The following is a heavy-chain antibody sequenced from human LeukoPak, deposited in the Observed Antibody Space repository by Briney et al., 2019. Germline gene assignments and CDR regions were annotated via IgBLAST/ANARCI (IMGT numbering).Heavy chain of an antibody. CDR2: INSDGRST. D-gene: IGHD2-21*01. V-gene: IGHV3-74*01. Sequence: PGGSLRLSFAASGFTFSSYWMLWDRQAPGKGLVWVSRINSDGRSTSYADSVTGRFTMSRDNAKNTLYLQMNSLRAEDTAVYYCVRDVWGDRDSYFDYWGQGTLVTVSS. CDR1: GFTFSSYW. J-gene: IGHJ4*02. CDR3: VRDVWGDRDSYFDY.